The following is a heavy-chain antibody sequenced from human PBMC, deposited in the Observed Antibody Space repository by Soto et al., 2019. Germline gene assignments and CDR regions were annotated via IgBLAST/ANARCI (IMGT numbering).Heavy chain of an antibody. CDR1: GFTFSSYS. CDR3: ARDGRYQLPYTRDGLFDY. CDR2: ISSSSSFI. D-gene: IGHD2-2*01. V-gene: IGHV3-21*01. Sequence: EVQLVESGGGLVKPGGSLRLSCAASGFTFSSYSMNWVRQAPGKGLEWVSSISSSSSFIYYADSVKGRFTISRDNAKNSLYLQMNSLRAEDTAVYYCARDGRYQLPYTRDGLFDYWGQGTLVTVSS. J-gene: IGHJ4*02.